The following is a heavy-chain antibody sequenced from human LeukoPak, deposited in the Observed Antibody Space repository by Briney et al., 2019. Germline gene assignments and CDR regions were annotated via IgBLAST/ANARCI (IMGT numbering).Heavy chain of an antibody. D-gene: IGHD3-3*01. CDR3: ARAQGYDFWSGYLNWFDP. CDR1: GGSISSYY. Sequence: PSETLSLTCTVSGGSISSYYWSWIRQPPGKGLEWIGYIYYSGSTNYNPSLKSRVTISVDTSKNQFSLKLSSVTAADTAVYYCARAQGYDFWSGYLNWFDPWGQGTLVTVSS. J-gene: IGHJ5*02. CDR2: IYYSGST. V-gene: IGHV4-59*01.